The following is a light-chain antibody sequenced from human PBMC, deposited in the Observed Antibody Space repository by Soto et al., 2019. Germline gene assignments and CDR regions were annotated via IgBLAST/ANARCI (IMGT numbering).Light chain of an antibody. CDR2: GAS. CDR1: QSVSSN. J-gene: IGKJ1*01. V-gene: IGKV3-20*01. CDR3: QQYGSSGT. Sequence: EIVMTQSPATLSVSAGERATLCSRASQSVSSNLAWYQQKPGQAPRLLIYGASNRATGIPDRFSGSGSGTDFTLTISRLEPEDFAVYYCQQYGSSGTFGQGTKVDIK.